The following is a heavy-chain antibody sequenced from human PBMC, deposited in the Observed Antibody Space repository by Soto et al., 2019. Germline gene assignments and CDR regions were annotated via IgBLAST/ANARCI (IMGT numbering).Heavy chain of an antibody. V-gene: IGHV1-18*01. CDR2: ISAFNGET. D-gene: IGHD6-19*01. CDR1: GLTFSVYG. Sequence: GASVEVSCTASGLTFSVYGFSWVRQAPGRGLEWMGWISAFNGETNYTQKSEGRVAMTTDAATTTAYMELRSLTVDDTAVYYCVRDQQWLLPVPLNFDYWGQGTVGTV. J-gene: IGHJ4*02. CDR3: VRDQQWLLPVPLNFDY.